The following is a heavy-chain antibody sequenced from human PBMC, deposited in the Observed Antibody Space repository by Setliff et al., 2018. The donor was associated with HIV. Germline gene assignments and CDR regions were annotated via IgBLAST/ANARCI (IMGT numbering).Heavy chain of an antibody. CDR3: ARGLNYYGSGSYGHNWFDP. CDR2: INGVDGYT. J-gene: IGHJ5*02. D-gene: IGHD3-10*01. CDR1: GSTFTRRA. V-gene: IGHV1-3*01. Sequence: ASVKVSCKASGSTFTRRAIHWVRQAPGQGLEWMGWINGVDGYTKCSQKFRDRLTITSDTSASTAYMELSNLKSEDTAVYYCARGLNYYGSGSYGHNWFDPWGQGTLVTVSS.